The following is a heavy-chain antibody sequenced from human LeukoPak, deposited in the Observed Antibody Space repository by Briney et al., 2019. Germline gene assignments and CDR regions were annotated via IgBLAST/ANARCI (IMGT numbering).Heavy chain of an antibody. Sequence: GGSLRLSCAASGFTFSSYAMPWVRQAPGKGLEWVAVISYDGSNKYYADSVKGRFTISRDNSKNTLYLQMNSLRAEDTAVYYCARDTQRGWYYYDTRGYYFDYWGQGTLVTVSS. J-gene: IGHJ4*02. CDR1: GFTFSSYA. CDR2: ISYDGSNK. V-gene: IGHV3-30-3*01. D-gene: IGHD3-22*01. CDR3: ARDTQRGWYYYDTRGYYFDY.